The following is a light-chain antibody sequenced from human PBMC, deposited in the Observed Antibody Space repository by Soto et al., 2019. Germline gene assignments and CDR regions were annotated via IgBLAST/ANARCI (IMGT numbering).Light chain of an antibody. CDR1: SSDVGSYNL. J-gene: IGLJ2*01. CDR3: CSYAGITTPVV. Sequence: QSALTQPASVSGSPGQSIAISCTEASSDVGSYNLVPWYQQHPGKAPKLMIYEVTKRPSGVSNRFSGSKSGNTASLTISGLQAEDEADYYCCSYAGITTPVVFGGGTKLTVL. CDR2: EVT. V-gene: IGLV2-23*02.